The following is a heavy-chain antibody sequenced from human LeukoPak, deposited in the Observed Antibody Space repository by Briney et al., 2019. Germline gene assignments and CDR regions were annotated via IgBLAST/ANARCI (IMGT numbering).Heavy chain of an antibody. V-gene: IGHV1-46*01. CDR2: INPTGSRT. Sequence: ASVKVSCKASGYTFINNWMHWVRQAPGQGLEWVGLINPTGSRTLYAQKFQGRVTMTRDMSTSTDYMELRSLRSDGTAVYYCARDQNWFDPWGQGTLVTVSS. CDR3: ARDQNWFDP. CDR1: GYTFINNW. J-gene: IGHJ5*02.